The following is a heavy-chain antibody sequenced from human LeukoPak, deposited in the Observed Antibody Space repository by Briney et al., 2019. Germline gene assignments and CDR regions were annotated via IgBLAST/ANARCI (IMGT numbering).Heavy chain of an antibody. V-gene: IGHV3-21*04. D-gene: IGHD3-9*01. CDR3: AKDPYDILTGYHFDY. CDR1: GFTFSSYS. Sequence: GGSLRLSCAASGFTFSSYSMNWVRQAPGKGLEWVSSISSSSSYIYYADLVKGRFTISRDNSKNTLYLQMNSLRAEDTAVYYCAKDPYDILTGYHFDYWGQGTLVTVSS. CDR2: ISSSSSYI. J-gene: IGHJ4*02.